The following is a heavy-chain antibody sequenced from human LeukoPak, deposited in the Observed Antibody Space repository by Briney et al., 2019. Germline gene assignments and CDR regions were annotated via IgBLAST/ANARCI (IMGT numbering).Heavy chain of an antibody. D-gene: IGHD3-10*01. CDR3: ARTSYYGSGSYYFDP. V-gene: IGHV1-2*02. J-gene: IGHJ5*02. Sequence: ASVKVSCKASGYTFTGYYMHWVRQAPGQGLEWMGWINPNSGGTNYAQKFQGRVTMTRDTSISTAYMELSRLRSDDTAVYYCARTSYYGSGSYYFDPWGQGTLVTVSS. CDR1: GYTFTGYY. CDR2: INPNSGGT.